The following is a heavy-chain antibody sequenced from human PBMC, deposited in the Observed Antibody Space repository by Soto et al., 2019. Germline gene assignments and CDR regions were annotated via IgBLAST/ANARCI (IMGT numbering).Heavy chain of an antibody. V-gene: IGHV4-39*01. D-gene: IGHD2-2*02. CDR1: GGAISRYDYY. Sequence: QLQLQESGPGLVRPSENLSLTCTVSGGAISRYDYYWGWIRQPPGKGLEWIGSIDYSGTTYHNPSRESRVTISVDLSKNQVSLRLTSVPAADTSIYYCVRYTTSSRMAKDYWGQGTLVTVSS. CDR2: IDYSGTT. J-gene: IGHJ4*02. CDR3: VRYTTSSRMAKDY.